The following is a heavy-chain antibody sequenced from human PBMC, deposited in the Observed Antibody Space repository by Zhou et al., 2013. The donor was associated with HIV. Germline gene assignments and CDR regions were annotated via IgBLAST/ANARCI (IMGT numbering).Heavy chain of an antibody. J-gene: IGHJ4*02. V-gene: IGHV1-2*02. D-gene: IGHD3-10*01. Sequence: QVQLVQSGAEVKKPGASVKVSCKASGYTFTGYYMHWVRQAPGQGLEWMGWINPNSGDTNYAQKFHGRVTMTRDTSISTASMELSRLRSDDTAVYYCARGMPSRYGSGSKADYWGQGTLVTVSS. CDR3: ARGMPSRYGSGSKADY. CDR1: GYTFTGYY. CDR2: INPNSGDT.